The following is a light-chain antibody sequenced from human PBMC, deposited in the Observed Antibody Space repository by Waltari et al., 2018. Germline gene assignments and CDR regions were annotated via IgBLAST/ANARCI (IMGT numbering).Light chain of an antibody. CDR2: DAS. J-gene: IGKJ2*01. Sequence: EFVMTQSPANLSLSPGERVTLSCRASQSVSGYLAWYQHKPGQAPRLLIYDASNRATGVPARFSGRDSGADFTLTISSLEPEDFGVYYCQLRARWPPTFTFGQGTKLEI. V-gene: IGKV3-11*01. CDR3: QLRARWPPTFT. CDR1: QSVSGY.